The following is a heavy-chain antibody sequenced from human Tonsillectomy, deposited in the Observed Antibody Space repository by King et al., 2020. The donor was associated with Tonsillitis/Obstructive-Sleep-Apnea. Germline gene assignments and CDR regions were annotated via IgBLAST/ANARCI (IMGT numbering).Heavy chain of an antibody. CDR1: GFTFNTYA. V-gene: IGHV3-30*04. CDR3: ARSDLYGAKEDFDY. Sequence: VQLVESGGGVVQPGRSLRLSCAASGFTFNTYAMHWVRQAPGKGLEWVAVISYDGSYKYYADSVTGRFTISRDNSKNTLYLQINSLRAEDTAVYYCARSDLYGAKEDFDYWGQGTLVTVSS. CDR2: ISYDGSYK. D-gene: IGHD4-23*01. J-gene: IGHJ4*02.